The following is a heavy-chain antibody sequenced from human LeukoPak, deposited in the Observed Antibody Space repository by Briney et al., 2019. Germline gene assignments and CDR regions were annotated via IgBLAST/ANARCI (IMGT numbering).Heavy chain of an antibody. V-gene: IGHV3-21*01. Sequence: PGGSLRLSCGACGFTFSSYSMNWVRQAPGKGLEWVSSISSSSNYIYYADSVKGRFTISRDNAKNSLYLQMNSLRAEDTAVYYCARDKGVLHYDSSGHKWSFDYWGQGTLVTVSS. CDR3: ARDKGVLHYDSSGHKWSFDY. CDR1: GFTFSSYS. J-gene: IGHJ4*02. CDR2: ISSSSNYI. D-gene: IGHD3-22*01.